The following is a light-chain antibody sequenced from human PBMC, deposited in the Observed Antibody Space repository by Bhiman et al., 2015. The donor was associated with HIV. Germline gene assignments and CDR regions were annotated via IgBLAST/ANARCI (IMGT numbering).Light chain of an antibody. V-gene: IGLV2-14*03. J-gene: IGLJ2*01. Sequence: QSALTQPASVSGSPGQSITISCTGTSSDVGGYNYVSWYQQHPGKAPKLMIYDVSNRPSGVSNRFSGSKSGNTASLTISGLQAEDEADYSCQSHDSSLSGVVFGGGTKLTVL. CDR2: DVS. CDR1: SSDVGGYNY. CDR3: QSHDSSLSGVV.